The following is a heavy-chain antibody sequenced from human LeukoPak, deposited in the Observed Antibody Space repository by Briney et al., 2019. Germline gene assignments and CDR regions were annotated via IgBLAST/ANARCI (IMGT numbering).Heavy chain of an antibody. Sequence: GGSLRLSCAASGFTSSSYSMNWVRQAPGKGLEWVSSISSSSSYIYYADSVKGRFTISRDNAKNSLYLQMNSLRAEDTAVYYCARARSGIAPYYFDYWGQGTLVTVSS. D-gene: IGHD6-13*01. CDR3: ARARSGIAPYYFDY. CDR1: GFTSSSYS. J-gene: IGHJ4*02. CDR2: ISSSSSYI. V-gene: IGHV3-21*01.